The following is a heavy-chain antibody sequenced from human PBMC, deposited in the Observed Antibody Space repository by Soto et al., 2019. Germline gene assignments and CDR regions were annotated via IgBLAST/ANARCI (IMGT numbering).Heavy chain of an antibody. CDR2: INSDGSST. Sequence: EVQLVESGGGLVQPGGSLRLSCAASGFTFSSYWMHWVRQAPGKGLEWVSRINSDGSSTSYADSVKGRFHISRDNAKNRLYLQIKSLRAADTAVYYCASLPSCGCYRIPFDYRGQGTLFNVSS. CDR3: ASLPSCGCYRIPFDY. CDR1: GFTFSSYW. D-gene: IGHD6-19*01. V-gene: IGHV3-74*01. J-gene: IGHJ4*02.